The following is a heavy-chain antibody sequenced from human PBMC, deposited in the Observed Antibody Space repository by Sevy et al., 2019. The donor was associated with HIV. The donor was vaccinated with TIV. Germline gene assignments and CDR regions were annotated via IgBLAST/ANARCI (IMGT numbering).Heavy chain of an antibody. CDR2: VYYSGKT. J-gene: IGHJ4*02. CDR3: AGGYYHGGSCLQLDY. V-gene: IGHV4-39*01. CDR1: GGALSRSDYY. D-gene: IGHD2-15*01. Sequence: SENLSLTCTVPGGALSRSDYYWGWIRQPPGKGLEWIGNVYYSGKTFYSPSLKSRVSISADTSKNQFSLKLSFVTAADTAVYYCAGGYYHGGSCLQLDYWGQGTLVTVSS.